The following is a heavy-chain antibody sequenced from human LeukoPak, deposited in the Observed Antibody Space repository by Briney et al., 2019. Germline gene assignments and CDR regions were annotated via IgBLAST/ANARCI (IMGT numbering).Heavy chain of an antibody. CDR3: SRGGGIWSGYSYDAFDI. CDR1: GYAFSNYY. V-gene: IGHV1-46*01. D-gene: IGHD3-3*01. Sequence: ASVKISCKASGYAFSNYYIHWLRQAPRQGLEWMGIVNPKTATTTHAQKFRDRLTMTSDASTSAVYMELSSLGSDDTAVYYCSRGGGIWSGYSYDAFDIWGQGTMVTVSS. CDR2: VNPKTATT. J-gene: IGHJ3*02.